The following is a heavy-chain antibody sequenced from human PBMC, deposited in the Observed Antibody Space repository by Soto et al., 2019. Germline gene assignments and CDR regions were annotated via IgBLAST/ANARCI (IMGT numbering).Heavy chain of an antibody. D-gene: IGHD3-16*01. CDR3: ARAGGVALYYYYGMDV. J-gene: IGHJ6*02. CDR1: GGSISSYY. Sequence: SETLSLTCTVSGGSISSYYWSWIRQPPGKGLEWIGYIYYSGSTNYNPSLKSRVTISVDTPKNQFSLKLSSVTAADTAVYYCARAGGVALYYYYGMDVWGQGTTVTVSS. CDR2: IYYSGST. V-gene: IGHV4-59*08.